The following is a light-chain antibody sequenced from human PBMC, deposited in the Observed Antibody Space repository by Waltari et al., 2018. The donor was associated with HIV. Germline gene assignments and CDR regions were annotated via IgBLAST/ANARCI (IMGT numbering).Light chain of an antibody. CDR3: QQRSNWTLLT. V-gene: IGKV3-11*01. Sequence: EIVLTQSPAPLSLSPGESATLPCRASQSVCHTLFSYQHKPGQSPSILILDASTRATDSPARFSGSGSGTDFTLPISSIVSEDFAVYYCQQRSNWTLLTFGEGTKVEIK. J-gene: IGKJ4*01. CDR1: QSVCHT. CDR2: DAS.